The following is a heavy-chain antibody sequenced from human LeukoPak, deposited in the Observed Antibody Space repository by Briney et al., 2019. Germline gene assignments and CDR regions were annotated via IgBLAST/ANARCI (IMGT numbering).Heavy chain of an antibody. D-gene: IGHD2-2*01. V-gene: IGHV1-3*01. CDR2: INADNGNT. CDR1: GYTFTSYA. CDR3: ARRGYCSSTSCYGPMFFY. Sequence: ASVKVSCKASGYTFTSYAMHWVRQAPGQRLEWMGWINADNGNTKYSQKFQGRVTITRDTSASTAYMELSSLRSEDTAVYYCARRGYCSSTSCYGPMFFYWGQGTLVTVSS. J-gene: IGHJ4*02.